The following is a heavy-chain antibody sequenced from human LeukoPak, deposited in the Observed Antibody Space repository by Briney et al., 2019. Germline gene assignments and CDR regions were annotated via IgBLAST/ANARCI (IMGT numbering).Heavy chain of an antibody. J-gene: IGHJ3*02. CDR3: ARGYYDSSCYQASDI. CDR1: GFSFSSCG. Sequence: PGRSLRLSCAASGFSFSSCGMHWVRQAPGKGLEWVAFIWYDGSDEYYADSVKGRFTISRDNSKNTLYLQMNSLRAEDTAVYYCARGYYDSSCYQASDIWGQGTMVTVSS. V-gene: IGHV3-33*01. D-gene: IGHD3-22*01. CDR2: IWYDGSDE.